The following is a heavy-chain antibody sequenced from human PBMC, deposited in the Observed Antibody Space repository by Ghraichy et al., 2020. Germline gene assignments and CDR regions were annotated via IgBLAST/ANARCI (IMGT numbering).Heavy chain of an antibody. CDR1: GGSISSYY. V-gene: IGHV4-59*01. Sequence: SETLSLTCTVSGGSISSYYWSWIRQPPGKGLEWIGYIYFSGSTNYNPSLKSRVTISVDTSKNQFSLKLRSVTAADTAVYYCARGPYSNYFHYWGQGTLVTVSS. CDR3: ARGPYSNYFHY. J-gene: IGHJ4*02. CDR2: IYFSGST. D-gene: IGHD4-11*01.